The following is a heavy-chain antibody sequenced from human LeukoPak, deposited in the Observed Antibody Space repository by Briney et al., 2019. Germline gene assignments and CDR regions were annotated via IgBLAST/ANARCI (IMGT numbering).Heavy chain of an antibody. CDR3: ARGGVVVPAAMGVDGPLHGRDFDY. CDR2: INHSGST. V-gene: IGHV4-34*01. Sequence: PSETLSLTCAVNGGSFSGYYWSWIRQPPGKGLEWIGEINHSGSTNYNPSLKSRVTISVDTSKNQFSLKLSSVTAADTAVYYCARGGVVVPAAMGVDGPLHGRDFDYWGQGTLVTVSS. D-gene: IGHD2-2*01. CDR1: GGSFSGYY. J-gene: IGHJ4*02.